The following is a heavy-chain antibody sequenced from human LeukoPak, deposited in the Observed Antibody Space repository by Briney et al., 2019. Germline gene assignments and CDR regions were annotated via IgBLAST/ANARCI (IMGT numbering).Heavy chain of an antibody. Sequence: PSETLSLTCAVYGGSFSGYYWSWIRQPPGKGLEWIGEINHSGSTNYNPSLKSRVTISVDTSKNQFSLKLSSVTAAGTAVYYCARYVSTRRPPIPEPSGYYYFDYWGQGTLVTVSS. CDR1: GGSFSGYY. D-gene: IGHD3-3*01. J-gene: IGHJ4*02. CDR2: INHSGST. CDR3: ARYVSTRRPPIPEPSGYYYFDY. V-gene: IGHV4-34*01.